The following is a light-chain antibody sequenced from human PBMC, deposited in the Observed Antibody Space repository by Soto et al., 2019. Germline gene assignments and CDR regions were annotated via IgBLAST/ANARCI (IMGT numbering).Light chain of an antibody. CDR1: QSLSNN. Sequence: EIVMTQSPATLSVSPGERATLSCRASQSLSNNLAWYQQKPGQAPRLLIYGASTRAIGIPARFSGSGSGTEFTLTISSLQSGDFAVYYCQQYNYWPPYTFGQGTKVEIK. CDR2: GAS. J-gene: IGKJ2*01. CDR3: QQYNYWPPYT. V-gene: IGKV3-15*01.